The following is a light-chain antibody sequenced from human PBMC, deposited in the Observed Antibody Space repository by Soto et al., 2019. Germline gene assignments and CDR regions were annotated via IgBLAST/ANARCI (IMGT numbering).Light chain of an antibody. CDR3: QQVKTYPRT. V-gene: IGKV1-17*01. CDR2: AAS. J-gene: IGKJ4*01. Sequence: DIQMTQSPSSLSASVGDEVTITCRASQTIMTYLNWYQLKPGKPPRLLIYAASSLQSGVPSRFSGRKSGTQFTLTIDSLQPEDFATYYCQQVKTYPRTFGGGTKVDIK. CDR1: QTIMTY.